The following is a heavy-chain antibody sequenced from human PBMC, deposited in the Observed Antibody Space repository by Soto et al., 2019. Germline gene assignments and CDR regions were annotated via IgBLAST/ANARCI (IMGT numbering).Heavy chain of an antibody. D-gene: IGHD3-22*01. V-gene: IGHV3-23*01. CDR2: ISGSGDSI. Sequence: GGSLRLSCVASGFTFSSYAMSWVRQTPGKGLEWVSAISGSGDSIHYADSVRGRFTISRDNSKNTLYLQMNSLRAADTALYYCPKLPALSGSIHWGQGTLVTVSS. CDR1: GFTFSSYA. CDR3: PKLPALSGSIH. J-gene: IGHJ4*02.